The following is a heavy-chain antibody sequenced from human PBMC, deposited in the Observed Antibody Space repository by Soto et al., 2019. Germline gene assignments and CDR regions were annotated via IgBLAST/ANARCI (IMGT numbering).Heavy chain of an antibody. CDR1: GYSFTSYW. CDR2: IYPGDSDT. Sequence: GESLKISCKGSGYSFTSYWIGWVRQMPGKVLEWMGIIYPGDSDTRYSPSFQGQVTISADKSISTAYLQWSSLKASDTAMYYCPRFARSPRDAHGKLWDYYYYGIYVWGQVXTFTIPS. J-gene: IGHJ6*02. D-gene: IGHD3-16*01. V-gene: IGHV5-51*01. CDR3: PRFARSPRDAHGKLWDYYYYGIYV.